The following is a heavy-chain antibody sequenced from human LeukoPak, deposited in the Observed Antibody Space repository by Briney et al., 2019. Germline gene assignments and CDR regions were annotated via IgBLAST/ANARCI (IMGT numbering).Heavy chain of an antibody. Sequence: GASVKVSCKVSGYTLTELSMHWVRQAPGKGLEWMGGFDPEDGETIYAQKFKGRVTMTEDTSTDTAYMELSSLRSEDTAVYYCAGRTGATLSGTFDIWGQGTMVTVSS. CDR2: FDPEDGET. CDR3: AGRTGATLSGTFDI. J-gene: IGHJ3*02. CDR1: GYTLTELS. V-gene: IGHV1-24*01. D-gene: IGHD1-1*01.